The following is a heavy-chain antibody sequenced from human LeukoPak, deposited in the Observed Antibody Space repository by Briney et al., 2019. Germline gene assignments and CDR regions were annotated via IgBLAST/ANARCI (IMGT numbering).Heavy chain of an antibody. CDR1: GGSISSHY. CDR3: ARLLGATESFDY. CDR2: IFHTGIT. V-gene: IGHV4-59*08. J-gene: IGHJ4*02. D-gene: IGHD1-26*01. Sequence: PSETLSLTCTVSGGSISSHYWSWIRQPPGKGLEWIAYIFHTGITNYNPSLKSRVTISVDTSKNQFSLKLSSVTAADTAVYYCARLLGATESFDYWGQGTQVTVSS.